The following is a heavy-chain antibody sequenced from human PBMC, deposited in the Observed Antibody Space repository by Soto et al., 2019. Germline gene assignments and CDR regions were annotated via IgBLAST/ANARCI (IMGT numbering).Heavy chain of an antibody. V-gene: IGHV1-18*01. Sequence: ASVKVSCKASGYTFTSYGISWVRQAPGQGLEWMGWISAYNGNTNYAQKLQGRVTMTTDTSTSTAYMELRSLRSDDTAVYYCARQSGRGNVEGSSWYLSYYYGMDVWGQGTTVTVSS. CDR1: GYTFTSYG. CDR3: ARQSGRGNVEGSSWYLSYYYGMDV. J-gene: IGHJ6*02. CDR2: ISAYNGNT. D-gene: IGHD6-13*01.